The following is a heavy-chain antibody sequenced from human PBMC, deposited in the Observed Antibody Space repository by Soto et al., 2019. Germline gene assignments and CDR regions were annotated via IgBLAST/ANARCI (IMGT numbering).Heavy chain of an antibody. Sequence: QVQLVQSGAEVKKPGSSVKVSCKASGGTFSSYAISWVRQAPGQGLEWMGGIIPIFGTANYAQKFQGRVTITADESTSKAFMELGSLRSEDTAVYYCARARDIVLVPAVNWFDPWGQGTLVTVSS. CDR1: GGTFSSYA. CDR3: ARARDIVLVPAVNWFDP. J-gene: IGHJ5*02. CDR2: IIPIFGTA. V-gene: IGHV1-69*12. D-gene: IGHD2-2*01.